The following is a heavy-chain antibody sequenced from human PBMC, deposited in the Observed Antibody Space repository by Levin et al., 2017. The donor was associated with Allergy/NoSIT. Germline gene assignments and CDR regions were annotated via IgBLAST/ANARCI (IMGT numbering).Heavy chain of an antibody. J-gene: IGHJ4*02. CDR1: GFTFDDYA. CDR2: ISWNSGSI. Sequence: GGSLRLSCAASGFTFDDYAMHWVRQAPGKGLEWVSGISWNSGSIGYADSVKGRFTISRDNAKNSLYLQMNSLRAEDTALYYCAAVGRDGYNCDYWGQGTLVTVSS. V-gene: IGHV3-9*01. D-gene: IGHD5-24*01. CDR3: AAVGRDGYNCDY.